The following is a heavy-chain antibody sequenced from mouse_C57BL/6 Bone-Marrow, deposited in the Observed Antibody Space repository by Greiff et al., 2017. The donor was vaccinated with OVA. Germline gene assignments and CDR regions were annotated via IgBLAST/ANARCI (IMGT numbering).Heavy chain of an antibody. CDR3: TYDYDEGY. CDR2: IYPGDGDT. V-gene: IGHV1-80*01. CDR1: GYAFSSYW. J-gene: IGHJ2*01. D-gene: IGHD2-4*01. Sequence: VMLVESGAELVKPGASVKISCKASGYAFSSYWMNWVKQRPGKGLEWIGQIYPGDGDTNYNGKFKGKAKLTAVTSASTAYMELSSLTNEDSAVYYCTYDYDEGYWGQGTTLTVSS.